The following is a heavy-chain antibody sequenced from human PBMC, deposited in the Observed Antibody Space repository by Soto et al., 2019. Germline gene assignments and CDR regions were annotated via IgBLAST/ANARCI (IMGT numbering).Heavy chain of an antibody. CDR3: ARVAGTTRGGDCLHFQH. D-gene: IGHD2-21*02. CDR2: IIPIFGTA. V-gene: IGHV1-69*13. Sequence: SVKVSCKASGGTFSSYAISWVRQAPGQGLEWMRGIIPIFGTANYAQKFQGRVTITADESTSTAYMELSSLRSEDTAVYYCARVAGTTRGGDCLHFQHWGQGTLVTVSS. CDR1: GGTFSSYA. J-gene: IGHJ1*01.